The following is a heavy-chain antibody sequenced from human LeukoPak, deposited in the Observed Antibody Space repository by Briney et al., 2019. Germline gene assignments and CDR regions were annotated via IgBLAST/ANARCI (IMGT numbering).Heavy chain of an antibody. V-gene: IGHV3-23*01. CDR1: GFTFSSYA. CDR2: ISGSGGST. D-gene: IGHD5-18*01. J-gene: IGHJ1*01. CDR3: AKLRHGYSYGYGYSQH. Sequence: AGGSLRLSCAASGFTFSSYAMSWVRQAPGKGLEWVSAISGSGGSTYYADSVKGRFTISRDNSKNTLYLQMNSLRAEDTAVYYCAKLRHGYSYGYGYSQHWGQGTLVTVSS.